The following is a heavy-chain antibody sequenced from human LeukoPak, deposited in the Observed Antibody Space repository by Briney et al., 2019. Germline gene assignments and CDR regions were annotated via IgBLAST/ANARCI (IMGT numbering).Heavy chain of an antibody. Sequence: SETLSLTCTVSGGSISSYYWSWIRQPPGKGLEWIGSIYHSGSTYYNPSLKSRVTISVDTSKNQFSLKLSSVTAADTAVYYRARDTDAYSFDYWGQGTLVTVSS. CDR1: GGSISSYY. D-gene: IGHD2-21*01. CDR2: IYHSGST. CDR3: ARDTDAYSFDY. V-gene: IGHV4-38-2*02. J-gene: IGHJ4*02.